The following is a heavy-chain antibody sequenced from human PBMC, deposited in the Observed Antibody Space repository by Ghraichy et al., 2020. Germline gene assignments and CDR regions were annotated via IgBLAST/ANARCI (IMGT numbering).Heavy chain of an antibody. CDR1: GFTFSSYA. CDR2: ISGSGGNT. CDR3: AKYSGSYPRRGPGFDY. Sequence: GALRLSCAATGFTFSSYAMSWVRQAPGKGLEWLSGISGSGGNTYYADSVKGQFTISRDNSKNTLYLQMNSLRAEDTAVYYCAKYSGSYPRRGPGFDYWGQGTLVTVSS. J-gene: IGHJ4*02. V-gene: IGHV3-23*01. D-gene: IGHD1-26*01.